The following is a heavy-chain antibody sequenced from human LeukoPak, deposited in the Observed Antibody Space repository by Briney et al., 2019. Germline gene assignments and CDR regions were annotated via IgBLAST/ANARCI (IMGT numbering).Heavy chain of an antibody. Sequence: PGGSLRLSCAASGFTFSSYEMSWVRQAPGKGLEWVANIKQDGSEKYYVDSVKGRFTISRDNAKNSLYLQMNSLRAEDTAVYYCAREKAIVVVVAVKDYYYMDVWGKGTTVTVSS. D-gene: IGHD2-15*01. CDR3: AREKAIVVVVAVKDYYYMDV. V-gene: IGHV3-7*01. J-gene: IGHJ6*03. CDR2: IKQDGSEK. CDR1: GFTFSSYE.